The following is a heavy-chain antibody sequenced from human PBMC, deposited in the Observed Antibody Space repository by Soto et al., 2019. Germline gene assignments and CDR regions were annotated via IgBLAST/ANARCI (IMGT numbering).Heavy chain of an antibody. D-gene: IGHD3-3*01. CDR1: GFTFSSCG. J-gene: IGHJ6*02. CDR2: IWYDGSNK. Sequence: GGSLRLSCAASGFTFSSCGMHWVRQAPGKGLEWVAVIWYDGSNKYYADSVKGRFTISRDNSKYTLYLQMNSLRAEDTAVYYCARDLSRRTYYDFWSGNYYYYGMDVWGQGTTVTVSS. CDR3: ARDLSRRTYYDFWSGNYYYYGMDV. V-gene: IGHV3-33*01.